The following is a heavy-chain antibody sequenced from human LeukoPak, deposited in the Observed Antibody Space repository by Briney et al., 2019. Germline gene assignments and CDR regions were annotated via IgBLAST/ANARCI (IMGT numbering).Heavy chain of an antibody. V-gene: IGHV3-30-3*01. CDR3: ARDGALYYYGSGSYAKGMDV. CDR2: TSSDLNVK. CDR1: GFTFRNYV. J-gene: IGHJ6*02. D-gene: IGHD3-10*01. Sequence: GGSLRLSCAASGFTFRNYVIHWVRQAPGKGLEWVAVTSSDLNVKLYADSVKGRFTISRDNSRSTLYLQMNSLRPEDTAIYYCARDGALYYYGSGSYAKGMDVWGQGTTVTVSS.